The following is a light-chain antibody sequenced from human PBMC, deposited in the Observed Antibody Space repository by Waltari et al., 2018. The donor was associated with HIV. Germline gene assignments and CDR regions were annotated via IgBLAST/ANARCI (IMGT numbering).Light chain of an antibody. CDR3: QSYDSSLSGYV. CDR2: DFS. J-gene: IGLJ1*01. Sequence: QSALTQPRSVSGSPGQSVTISCTGTSSDVGGYNYVSWYHQHPGKAPKLMIYDFSKRPSGVPDRCSGSKSGTSASLAITGLQADDEADYYCQSYDSSLSGYVFGTGTKVTVL. CDR1: SSDVGGYNY. V-gene: IGLV2-11*01.